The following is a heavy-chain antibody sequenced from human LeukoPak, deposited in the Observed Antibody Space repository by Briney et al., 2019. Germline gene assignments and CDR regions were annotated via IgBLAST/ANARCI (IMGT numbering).Heavy chain of an antibody. CDR2: IYSGGST. D-gene: IGHD5-24*01. CDR3: AKDPTMATILFDY. CDR1: GFTVSSNY. Sequence: PGGSLRLSCAASGFTVSSNYMSWVRQAPGKGLEWVSVIYSGGSTYYADSVKGRFTISRDNSKNTLYLQMNSLRAEDTAVYYCAKDPTMATILFDYWGQGTLVTVSS. J-gene: IGHJ4*02. V-gene: IGHV3-66*02.